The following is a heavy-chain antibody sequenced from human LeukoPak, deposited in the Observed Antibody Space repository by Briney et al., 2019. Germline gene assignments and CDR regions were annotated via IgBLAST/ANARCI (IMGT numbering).Heavy chain of an antibody. D-gene: IGHD2-15*01. CDR1: GYTFTSYG. Sequence: ASVKVSCKASGYTFTSYGISWVRQAPGQGLEWMGWISAYNGNTNYAQKLQGRVTMTTDTSTSTAYMELRSLRSDDTAVYYCARANDCSGGSCYARPYLYYFDYWGQGTLVTVSS. V-gene: IGHV1-18*01. CDR3: ARANDCSGGSCYARPYLYYFDY. CDR2: ISAYNGNT. J-gene: IGHJ4*02.